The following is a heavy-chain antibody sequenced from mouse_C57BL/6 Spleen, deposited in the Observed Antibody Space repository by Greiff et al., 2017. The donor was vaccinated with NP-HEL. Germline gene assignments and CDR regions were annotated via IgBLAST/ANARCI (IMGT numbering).Heavy chain of an antibody. Sequence: QVQLKQSGAELVRPGASVKLSCKASGYTFTDYYINWVKQRPGQGLEWIARIYPGSGNTYYNEKFKGKATLTAEKSSSTAYMQLSSLTSEDSAVYFCAEGSYWYFDVWGTGTTVTVSS. J-gene: IGHJ1*03. CDR1: GYTFTDYY. CDR2: IYPGSGNT. CDR3: AEGSYWYFDV. V-gene: IGHV1-76*01.